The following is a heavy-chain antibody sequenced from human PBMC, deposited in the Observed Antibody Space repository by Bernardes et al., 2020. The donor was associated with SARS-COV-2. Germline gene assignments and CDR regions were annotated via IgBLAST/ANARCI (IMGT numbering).Heavy chain of an antibody. J-gene: IGHJ4*02. CDR2: ISYDGSNK. CDR3: AKGYSGSYFTSFDY. V-gene: IGHV3-30*18. CDR1: GFTFSSYG. D-gene: IGHD1-26*01. Sequence: GWSLRLSCAASGFTFSSYGMHWVRQAPGKGLEWVAVISYDGSNKYYADSVKGRFTISRDNSKNTLYLQMNSLRAEDTAVYYCAKGYSGSYFTSFDYWGQGTLVTVSS.